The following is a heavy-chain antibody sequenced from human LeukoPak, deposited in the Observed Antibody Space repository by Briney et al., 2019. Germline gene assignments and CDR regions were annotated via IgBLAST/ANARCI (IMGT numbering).Heavy chain of an antibody. CDR2: ISSGSSYI. CDR3: ARDLGYDFSDY. CDR1: GFTFSSYS. D-gene: IGHD3-3*01. Sequence: GGSLRLSCAASGFTFSSYSMNWVRQAPGKGLEWVSSISSGSSYIYYADSVKGRFTISRDNTKNSLYLQMNSLRAEDTAAYYCARDLGYDFSDYWGQGTLVTVSS. J-gene: IGHJ4*02. V-gene: IGHV3-21*01.